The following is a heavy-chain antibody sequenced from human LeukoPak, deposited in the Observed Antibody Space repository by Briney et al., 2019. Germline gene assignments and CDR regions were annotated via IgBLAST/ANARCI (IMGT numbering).Heavy chain of an antibody. D-gene: IGHD3-10*01. J-gene: IGHJ5*02. CDR1: GYTLSELS. CDR3: ATDPITLLRGVIIEGFDP. Sequence: GASVKVSCKVSGYTLSELSMHWVRHAPGRGLEWMGGFDPEDGETICAQKFQGRVTMTEDTSTDTAYMELSSLRSEDTAVYYCATDPITLLRGVIIEGFDPWGQGTLVTVSS. V-gene: IGHV1-24*01. CDR2: FDPEDGET.